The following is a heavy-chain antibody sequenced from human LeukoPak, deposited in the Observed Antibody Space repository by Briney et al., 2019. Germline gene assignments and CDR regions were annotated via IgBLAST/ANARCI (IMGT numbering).Heavy chain of an antibody. Sequence: HPGRSLRLSCAASGFTFSSYGMHWVRQAPGKGLEWVAVISYDGSNKYYADSVKGRFTISRDNSKNTLYLQMNSLRSEDTAVYYCARDPRYSSSSYFFDYWGQGTLVTVSS. CDR2: ISYDGSNK. D-gene: IGHD6-6*01. J-gene: IGHJ4*02. CDR1: GFTFSSYG. V-gene: IGHV3-30*03. CDR3: ARDPRYSSSSYFFDY.